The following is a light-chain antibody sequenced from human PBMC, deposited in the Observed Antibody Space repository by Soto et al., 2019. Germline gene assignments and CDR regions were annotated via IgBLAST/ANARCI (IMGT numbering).Light chain of an antibody. Sequence: EIVLTQSPGTLSVSPGDGATLSCRASQTVGKKYLAWYQQRNGQAPRILIHGASSRDTGIPDRFSGSGSGTEFTLTIGRLEPEDFEVYYCQQYDSLPRTFGQGTKVDIK. CDR3: QQYDSLPRT. CDR2: GAS. V-gene: IGKV3-20*01. CDR1: QTVGKKY. J-gene: IGKJ1*01.